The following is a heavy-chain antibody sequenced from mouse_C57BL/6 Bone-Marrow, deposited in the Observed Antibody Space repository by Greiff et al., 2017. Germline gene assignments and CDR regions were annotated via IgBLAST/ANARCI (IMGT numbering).Heavy chain of an antibody. CDR1: GFNIKDYY. J-gene: IGHJ1*03. Sequence: VQLKESGAEIVKPGASVKLSCTASGFNIKDYYMHWVKQRTEQGLEWIGRIDPEDGETKYAPKFQGKATITADTSSNTAYLQLSSLTSEDTAVYYCASITTVVAKGYFDVWGTGTTVTVSS. CDR2: IDPEDGET. CDR3: ASITTVVAKGYFDV. V-gene: IGHV14-2*01. D-gene: IGHD1-1*01.